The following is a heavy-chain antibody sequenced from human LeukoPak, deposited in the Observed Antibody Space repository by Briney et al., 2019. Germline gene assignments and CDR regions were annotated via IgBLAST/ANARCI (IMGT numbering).Heavy chain of an antibody. V-gene: IGHV3-33*05. J-gene: IGHJ4*02. CDR3: ASSNGPADY. Sequence: GGSLRLSCAVSGFSLSDYGIHWVRQAPGKGLEWVAFIAYDGTSKFYADSVKGRFTISRDNAKNSLYLQMNSLRAEDTAVYYCASSNGPADYWGQGTLVTVSS. D-gene: IGHD2-8*01. CDR1: GFSLSDYG. CDR2: IAYDGTSK.